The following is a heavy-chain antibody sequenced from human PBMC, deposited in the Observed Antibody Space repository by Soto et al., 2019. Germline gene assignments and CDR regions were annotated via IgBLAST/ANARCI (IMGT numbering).Heavy chain of an antibody. CDR1: GFTFSSFA. Sequence: GVSLRLSCAASGFTFSSFALNWVRQAPGKGLEWVSIISGSGGSTYYADSVKGRFTISRDNSKNTLYLQMNSLRAEDTAVYYCAKDRTAMVTRFDYWGQGTLVTVSS. J-gene: IGHJ4*02. CDR2: ISGSGGST. D-gene: IGHD5-18*01. V-gene: IGHV3-23*01. CDR3: AKDRTAMVTRFDY.